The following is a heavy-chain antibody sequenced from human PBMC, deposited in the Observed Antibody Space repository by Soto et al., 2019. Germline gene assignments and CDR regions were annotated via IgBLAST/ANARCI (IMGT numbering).Heavy chain of an antibody. CDR2: IYYSGST. J-gene: IGHJ5*02. V-gene: IGHV4-39*01. D-gene: IGHD3-10*01. CDR1: GGSISSSSYY. CDR3: ARPHGVVRGVMVWFEP. Sequence: SETLSLTCTVSGGSISSSSYYWGWIRQPPGKGLEWIGSIYYSGSTYYNPSLKSRVTISVDTSKNQFSLKLSSVTAADTAVYYCARPHGVVRGVMVWFEPWGQGTRVTVSS.